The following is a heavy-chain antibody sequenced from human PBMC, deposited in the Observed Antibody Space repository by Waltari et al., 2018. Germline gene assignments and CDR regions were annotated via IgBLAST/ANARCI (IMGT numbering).Heavy chain of an antibody. V-gene: IGHV1-69*14. CDR3: ARGPPGAVAAYFDY. J-gene: IGHJ4*02. CDR1: GGTLSSYA. Sequence: QVQLVQSGAAVKKPGSPVKVSCQASGGTLSSYAISRVRQAPGQGIEWMGGIIPIFGTANYEQKFQGRVTITADKSTSTAYMELSSLRSEDTAVYYCARGPPGAVAAYFDYWGQGTLVTVSS. D-gene: IGHD6-19*01. CDR2: IIPIFGTA.